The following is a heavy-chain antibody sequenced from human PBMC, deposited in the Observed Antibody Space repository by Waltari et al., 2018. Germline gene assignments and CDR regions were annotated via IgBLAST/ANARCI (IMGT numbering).Heavy chain of an antibody. V-gene: IGHV3-23*01. J-gene: IGHJ4*02. CDR1: GFTFRSYA. CDR2: ISGSGGST. CDR3: ANPWRNYYGSGSAY. Sequence: EVQLLESGGGLVQPGGSLRLSCAASGFTFRSYAMSRVRQAPGKGLEWVSAISGSGGSTYYADSVKGRFTISRDNSKNTLYLQMNSLRAEDTAVYYCANPWRNYYGSGSAYWGQGTLVTVSS. D-gene: IGHD3-10*01.